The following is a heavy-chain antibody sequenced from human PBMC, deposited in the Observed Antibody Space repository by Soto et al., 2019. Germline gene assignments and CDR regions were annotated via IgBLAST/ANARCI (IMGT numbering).Heavy chain of an antibody. CDR1: CGSISLYY. D-gene: IGHD4-17*01. V-gene: IGHV4-59*01. CDR3: AREAYADYNAFDI. CDR2: IYYSGST. J-gene: IGHJ3*02. Sequence: LSLTCTLSCGSISLYYWNLIRHPPGKGLEWIGYIYYSGSTNYNPSLKSRVTISVDTSKNQFSLKLSSVTAADTAVYYCAREAYADYNAFDIWGHGTMVTVSS.